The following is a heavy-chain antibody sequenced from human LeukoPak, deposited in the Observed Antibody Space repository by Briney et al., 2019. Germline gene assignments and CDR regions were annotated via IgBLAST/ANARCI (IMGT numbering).Heavy chain of an antibody. D-gene: IGHD3-10*01. J-gene: IGHJ5*02. V-gene: IGHV3-33*01. Sequence: PWGSLRLSCAASGFTFSSYGMHWVRQAPGKGLEWVAVIWYDGSNKYYADSVKGRFTISRDNSKNTLYLQMNSLRAEDTAVYYCARDPFYGSGTEGGWLDPWGQGTLVTVSS. CDR3: ARDPFYGSGTEGGWLDP. CDR2: IWYDGSNK. CDR1: GFTFSSYG.